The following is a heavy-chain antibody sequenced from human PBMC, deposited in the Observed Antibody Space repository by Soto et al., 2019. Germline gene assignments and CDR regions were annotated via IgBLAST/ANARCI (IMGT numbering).Heavy chain of an antibody. Sequence: QVQLVQSGAEVKKPGASVKVSCKASGYTFTSYYMHWVRQAPGQGLEWMGIINPSGGSTSYAQKFQGGVTMTRDTSTSTVYMELSSLRSEDTAVYYCAREGGFGESRYYYYGMDVWGQGTTVTVSS. CDR2: INPSGGST. V-gene: IGHV1-46*01. CDR1: GYTFTSYY. CDR3: AREGGFGESRYYYYGMDV. J-gene: IGHJ6*02. D-gene: IGHD3-10*01.